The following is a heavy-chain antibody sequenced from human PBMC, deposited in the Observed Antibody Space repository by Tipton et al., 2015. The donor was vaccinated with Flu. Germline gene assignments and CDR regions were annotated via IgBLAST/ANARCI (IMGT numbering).Heavy chain of an antibody. J-gene: IGHJ3*02. CDR2: IKQDGSEK. CDR1: GFTFSRHL. Sequence: SLRLSCAASGFTFSRHLMSWVRQAPGKGLEWVANIKQDGSEKNYVDSVKGRFTISRDNAKNSLYLQMNSLRAEDTAVYYCAREGMATITEGGDSFDIWGQGTMVAVSS. V-gene: IGHV3-7*01. CDR3: AREGMATITEGGDSFDI. D-gene: IGHD5-24*01.